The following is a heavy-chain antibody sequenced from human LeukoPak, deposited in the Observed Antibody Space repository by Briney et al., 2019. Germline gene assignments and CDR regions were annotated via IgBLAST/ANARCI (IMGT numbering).Heavy chain of an antibody. V-gene: IGHV4-59*01. CDR3: ARDGWDTAMATQYDAFDI. J-gene: IGHJ3*02. D-gene: IGHD5-18*01. CDR2: IYYSGST. Sequence: SETLSLTCTVSGGSISSYYWSWIRQPPGKGLERIGYIYYSGSTNYNPSLKSRVTISVDTSKDQFSLKLSSVTAADTAVYYCARDGWDTAMATQYDAFDIWGQGTMVTVSS. CDR1: GGSISSYY.